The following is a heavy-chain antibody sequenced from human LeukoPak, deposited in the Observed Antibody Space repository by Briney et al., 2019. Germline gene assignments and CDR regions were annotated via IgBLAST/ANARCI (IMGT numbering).Heavy chain of an antibody. CDR1: GFTFSSSV. CDR2: IWFDGSIK. D-gene: IGHD3-3*01. V-gene: IGHV3-33*06. J-gene: IGHJ4*02. Sequence: GRSLRLSCAASGFTFSSSVMHWVRQAPGKGLEWVAVIWFDGSIKFYGDSVKGRFTVSRDNSKNTLYLQMNSLGAEDTAVYYCAKAGYDFRTGYHRGFLDCWGQGTLVTVSS. CDR3: AKAGYDFRTGYHRGFLDC.